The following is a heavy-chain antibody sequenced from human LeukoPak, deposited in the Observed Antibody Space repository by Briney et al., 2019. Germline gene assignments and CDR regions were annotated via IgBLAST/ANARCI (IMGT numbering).Heavy chain of an antibody. CDR2: IYHSGST. V-gene: IGHV4-38-2*01. D-gene: IGHD6-19*01. Sequence: SETLSLTCAVSGGSISSGYYWGWIRQPPGKGLEWIGSIYHSGSTYYNPSLKSRVTISVDTSKNQFSLKLSSVTAADTAVYYCATTIAVADNFDYWGQGTLVTVSS. J-gene: IGHJ4*02. CDR3: ATTIAVADNFDY. CDR1: GGSISSGYY.